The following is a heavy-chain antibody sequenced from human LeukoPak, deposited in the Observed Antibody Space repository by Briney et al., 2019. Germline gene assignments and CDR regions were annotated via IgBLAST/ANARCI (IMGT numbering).Heavy chain of an antibody. Sequence: SETLFLTCTVSGGSISSYYWSWIRQPPGKGLEWIGRINTSGTTIYNPSLKSRVTMSVDTSKNQFSLKLSSVTAADTAVYYCARDGYRSGWYLGDYWGQGTLVTVSS. CDR2: INTSGTT. CDR3: ARDGYRSGWYLGDY. D-gene: IGHD6-19*01. V-gene: IGHV4-4*07. CDR1: GGSISSYY. J-gene: IGHJ4*02.